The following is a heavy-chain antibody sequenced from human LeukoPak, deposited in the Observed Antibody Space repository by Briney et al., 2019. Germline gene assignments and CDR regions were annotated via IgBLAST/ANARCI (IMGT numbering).Heavy chain of an antibody. D-gene: IGHD6-25*01. CDR1: GFTFSSYA. CDR3: ATKRPGAYYFDY. J-gene: IGHJ4*02. V-gene: IGHV3-53*01. Sequence: GGSLRLSCVVSGFTFSSYAMSWVRQAPGKGLEWVSVIYSGGSTYYADSVKGRFTISRDNSKNTLYLQINNLRAEDTAVYYCATKRPGAYYFDYWGQGTLVTVSS. CDR2: IYSGGST.